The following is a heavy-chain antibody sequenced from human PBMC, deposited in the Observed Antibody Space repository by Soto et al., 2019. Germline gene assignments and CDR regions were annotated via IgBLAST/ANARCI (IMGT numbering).Heavy chain of an antibody. Sequence: SETLSLTCTVSGGSVSSTNHYWGWIRQSPGKGLEWIGDIYYSGMTRYNPSLKGRVTISVDTSKNQFSLRLSSVTAADTAVYYCARHGYYYDSTGYYFFVWGQGTLVTVSS. CDR3: ARHGYYYDSTGYYFFV. CDR1: GGSVSSTNHY. V-gene: IGHV4-39*01. CDR2: IYYSGMT. J-gene: IGHJ4*02. D-gene: IGHD3-22*01.